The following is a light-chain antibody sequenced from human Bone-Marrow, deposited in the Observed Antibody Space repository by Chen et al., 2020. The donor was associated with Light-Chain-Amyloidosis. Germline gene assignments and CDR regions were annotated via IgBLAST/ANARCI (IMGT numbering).Light chain of an antibody. J-gene: IGLJ1*01. V-gene: IGLV2-14*01. CDR2: EVT. Sequence: QSALTQPASVSGSPGQSITISCTGTSSDVGGDNHLSGYQQHPATAPKLMIYEVTNRPSWVPDRFSGSKSDNTASLTISGLHTEDEADYFCSSYAITNTLVFGSGTRVTVL. CDR3: SSYAITNTLV. CDR1: SSDVGGDNH.